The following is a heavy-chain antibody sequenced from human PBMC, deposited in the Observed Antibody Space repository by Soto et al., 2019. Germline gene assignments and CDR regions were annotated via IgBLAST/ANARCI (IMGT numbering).Heavy chain of an antibody. Sequence: ASVKVSCKASGYTFTSYAMHWVRQAPGQRLEWMGWINAGNGNTKYSQKFQGRLTLTRDTPGNTAYLELNSLISEVTAVYYCATPQDYDGCLDSWGQGTLVTVSS. CDR2: INAGNGNT. V-gene: IGHV1-3*01. J-gene: IGHJ4*02. CDR3: ATPQDYDGCLDS. D-gene: IGHD3-22*01. CDR1: GYTFTSYA.